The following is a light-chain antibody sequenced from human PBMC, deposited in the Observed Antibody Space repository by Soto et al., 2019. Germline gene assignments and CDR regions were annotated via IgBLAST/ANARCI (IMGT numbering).Light chain of an antibody. J-gene: IGLJ1*01. Sequence: QSVLTQPRSVSGSPGQSVTISCTGTSSDVGGYNYVSWYQQHPGKAPKLMIYDVSKRPSGVPDRLSGSKSGNTASLTISGLQAEDEADYYCCSYAGTRYVFGTGTKLTVL. CDR1: SSDVGGYNY. V-gene: IGLV2-11*01. CDR3: CSYAGTRYV. CDR2: DVS.